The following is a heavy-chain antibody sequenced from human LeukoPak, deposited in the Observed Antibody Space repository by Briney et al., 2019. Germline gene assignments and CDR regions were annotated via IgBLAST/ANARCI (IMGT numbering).Heavy chain of an antibody. CDR2: IYYSGST. J-gene: IGHJ2*01. Sequence: SETLSLTCTVSGGSISSSSYYWGWIRQPPGKGLEWIGYIYYSGSTNYNPSLKSRVTISVDTSKNQFSLKLSSVTAADTAVYYCARSSGSSWYGDWYFDLWGRGTLVTVSS. V-gene: IGHV4-61*05. CDR3: ARSSGSSWYGDWYFDL. D-gene: IGHD6-13*01. CDR1: GGSISSSSYY.